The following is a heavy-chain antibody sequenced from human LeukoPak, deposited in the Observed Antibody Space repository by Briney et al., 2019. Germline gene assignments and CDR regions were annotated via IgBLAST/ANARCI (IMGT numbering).Heavy chain of an antibody. Sequence: ASVKVSCKASGYTFTGYYMHWVRQAPGQGLEWMGWINPNSGDTNYAQKFQGRVTMTRDTSISTAYMELSSLRSDDTAVYYCASRGEGSSWTFDYWGQGTLVTVSS. CDR1: GYTFTGYY. J-gene: IGHJ4*02. CDR2: INPNSGDT. D-gene: IGHD6-13*01. CDR3: ASRGEGSSWTFDY. V-gene: IGHV1-2*02.